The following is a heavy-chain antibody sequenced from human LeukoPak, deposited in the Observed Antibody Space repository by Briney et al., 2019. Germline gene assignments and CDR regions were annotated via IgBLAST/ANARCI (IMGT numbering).Heavy chain of an antibody. V-gene: IGHV4-39*01. D-gene: IGHD5-12*01. CDR1: GASISSSNYY. Sequence: SETLSLTCAVSGASISSSNYYWGWVRQSPGKGLEWIGNIYSSGNTYYNASLKSRVTMYIDTSKNQFSLKLSSVTAADSAMYYCAKSNGYGLIDYWGQGTLVTVSS. J-gene: IGHJ4*02. CDR2: IYSSGNT. CDR3: AKSNGYGLIDY.